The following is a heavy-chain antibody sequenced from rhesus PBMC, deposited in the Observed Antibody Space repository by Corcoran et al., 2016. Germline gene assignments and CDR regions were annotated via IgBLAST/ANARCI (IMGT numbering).Heavy chain of an antibody. CDR2: INGNMCST. Sequence: QVQLQESGPGLVKPSETLSLTCAVSGASISSYWWSWIRQPPGKGLEWMGEINGNMCSTTYNPSLKCRFTISRDTSKNPFSLRLSSVTAADTAVYYCARRVYCTSTYCSPKAIDFWGQGVLVTVSS. CDR3: ARRVYCTSTYCSPKAIDF. V-gene: IGHV4-80*01. D-gene: IGHD2-15*01. J-gene: IGHJ4*01. CDR1: GASISSYW.